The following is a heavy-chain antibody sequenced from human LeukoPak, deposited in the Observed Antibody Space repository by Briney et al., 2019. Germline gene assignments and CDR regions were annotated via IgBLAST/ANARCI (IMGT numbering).Heavy chain of an antibody. CDR2: ISWNSGSI. V-gene: IGHV3-9*01. CDR1: GFTFDDYA. CDR3: AKGRADILTGYYVDY. D-gene: IGHD3-9*01. J-gene: IGHJ4*02. Sequence: GGSLRLSCAASGFTFDDYAMHWVRQAPGKGLEWVSGISWNSGSIGYADSVKGRFTISRDNAKNSLYLQMNSLRAEDTALYYCAKGRADILTGYYVDYWGQGTLVTVSS.